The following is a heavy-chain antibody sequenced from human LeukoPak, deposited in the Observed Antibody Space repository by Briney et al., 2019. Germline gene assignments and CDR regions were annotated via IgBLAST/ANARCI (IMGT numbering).Heavy chain of an antibody. CDR3: ARKHSSGWPLDY. J-gene: IGHJ4*02. CDR2: IHSGGST. D-gene: IGHD6-19*01. Sequence: GGSLRLSCAASGFTFSDYYMSWIRQAPGKGLEWVSIIHSGGSTYYADSVKGRFTISRDNSKNTLYLQMNSLRAEDTAVYYCARKHSSGWPLDYWGQGTLVTVSS. V-gene: IGHV3-66*01. CDR1: GFTFSDYY.